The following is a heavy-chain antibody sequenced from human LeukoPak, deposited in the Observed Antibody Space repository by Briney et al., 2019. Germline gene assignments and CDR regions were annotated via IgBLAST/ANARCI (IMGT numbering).Heavy chain of an antibody. V-gene: IGHV1-69*13. CDR2: IIPIFGTA. CDR1: GGTFSSYA. D-gene: IGHD5-24*01. J-gene: IGHJ4*02. Sequence: ASVKVSCKASGGTFSSYAISWVRQAPGQGLEWMGGIIPIFGTANYAQKFQGRVTITADESTSTAHMELSSLRSEDTAVYYCAREGEMATNVFDYWGQGTLVTVSS. CDR3: AREGEMATNVFDY.